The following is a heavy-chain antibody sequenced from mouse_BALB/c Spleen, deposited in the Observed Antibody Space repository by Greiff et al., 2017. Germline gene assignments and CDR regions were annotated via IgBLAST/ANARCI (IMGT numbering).Heavy chain of an antibody. CDR3: ARNGRVRQFDY. CDR1: GFSLTSYG. CDR2: IWGGGST. J-gene: IGHJ3*01. Sequence: QVQLQQSGPGLVQPSQSLSITCTVSGFSLTSYGVHWVRQSPGKGLEWLGVIWGGGSTDYNAAFISRLSISKDNSKSQVFFKMNSLQANDTAIYYCARNGRVRQFDYWGQGTLVTVSA. V-gene: IGHV2-2*02. D-gene: IGHD2-14*01.